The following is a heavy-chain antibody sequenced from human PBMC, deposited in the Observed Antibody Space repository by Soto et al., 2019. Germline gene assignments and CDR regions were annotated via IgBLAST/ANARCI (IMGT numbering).Heavy chain of an antibody. Sequence: SETLSLTCTVSGGSISSSSYYWGWIRQPPGKGLEWIGSIYYSGSTYYNPSLKSRVTISVDTSKNQFSLKLSSVTAADTAVYYCARGDWYYGMDVWGQGTTVTSP. V-gene: IGHV4-39*01. CDR2: IYYSGST. CDR3: ARGDWYYGMDV. J-gene: IGHJ6*02. D-gene: IGHD2-21*01. CDR1: GGSISSSSYY.